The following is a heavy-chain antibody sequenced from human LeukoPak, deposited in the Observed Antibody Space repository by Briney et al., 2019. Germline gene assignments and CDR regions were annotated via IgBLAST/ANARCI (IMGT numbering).Heavy chain of an antibody. CDR1: GGTFSSYA. J-gene: IGHJ4*02. V-gene: IGHV1-69*01. Sequence: GSSVKVSCKASGGTFSSYAISRVRQAPGQGLEWMGGIIPIFGTANYAQKFQGRVTITADESTSTAYMELSSLRSEDTAVYYCARSQITMANHGYFDYWGQGTLVTVSS. D-gene: IGHD3-10*01. CDR3: ARSQITMANHGYFDY. CDR2: IIPIFGTA.